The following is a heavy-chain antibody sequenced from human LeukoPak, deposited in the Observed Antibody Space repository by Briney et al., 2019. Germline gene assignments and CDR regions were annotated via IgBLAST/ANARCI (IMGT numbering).Heavy chain of an antibody. V-gene: IGHV3-74*01. CDR1: GFTFISYW. J-gene: IGHJ4*02. Sequence: GGSLRLSCVASGFTFISYWMHWVRQAPWKGLVWVSRINRDGSSTLYPDSVKGRFTISRDNAKNSLYLQMNSLRAEGTAVYYCERGVRDGYSFGFYFDYWGQGALVTVSS. CDR3: ERGVRDGYSFGFYFDY. CDR2: INRDGSST. D-gene: IGHD5-12*01.